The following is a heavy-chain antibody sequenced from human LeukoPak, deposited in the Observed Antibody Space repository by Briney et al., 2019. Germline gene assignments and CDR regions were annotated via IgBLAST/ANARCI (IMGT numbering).Heavy chain of an antibody. CDR3: ASIAAAGNDY. CDR2: ISAYNGNT. CDR1: GYTLTRLS. V-gene: IGHV1-18*01. Sequence: ASVKVSCKAPGYTLTRLSIHWVRQPSGKGLEWMGWISAYNGNTNYAQRLQGRVTMTTDTSTSTAYMELRSLRSDDTAVYYCASIAAAGNDYWGQGTLVTVSS. D-gene: IGHD6-13*01. J-gene: IGHJ4*02.